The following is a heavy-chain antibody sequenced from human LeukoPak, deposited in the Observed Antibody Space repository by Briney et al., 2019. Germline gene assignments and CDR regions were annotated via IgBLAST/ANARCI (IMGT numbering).Heavy chain of an antibody. J-gene: IGHJ4*02. D-gene: IGHD3-10*01. CDR3: ARGEGSGSYMSYFDY. V-gene: IGHV4-34*01. CDR1: GGSFSGYY. Sequence: SETLSLTCAVYGGSFSGYYWSWIRQPPGQGLEWIGEIDHSGSTNHNPSLASRVTISEDMSKNQFSLKLSSVTAADTAFYYCARGEGSGSYMSYFDYWGQGALVTVSS. CDR2: IDHSGST.